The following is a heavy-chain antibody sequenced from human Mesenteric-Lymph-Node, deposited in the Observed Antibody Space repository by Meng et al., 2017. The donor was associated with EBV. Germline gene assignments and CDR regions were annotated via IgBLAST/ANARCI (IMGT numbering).Heavy chain of an antibody. CDR2: MYHSGST. Sequence: QVPRQEPGPGLVKPSGTLSLPCGVSGGSISNDHWWSWVRQPPGKGLEWIGEMYHSGSTNYNPSLKSRVTISVDKSKNQFFLNLNSVTAADTAVYYCARGREYSWGYWGQGTLVTVSS. J-gene: IGHJ4*02. CDR3: ARGREYSWGY. V-gene: IGHV4-4*02. D-gene: IGHD4-11*01. CDR1: GGSISNDHW.